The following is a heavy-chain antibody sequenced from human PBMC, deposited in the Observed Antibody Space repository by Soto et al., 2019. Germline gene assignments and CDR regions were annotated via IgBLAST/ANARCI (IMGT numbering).Heavy chain of an antibody. V-gene: IGHV3-23*01. CDR2: LTGSSSNT. CDR1: GFSFRNYA. J-gene: IGHJ4*02. CDR3: ANGRATYGLLTHDY. Sequence: GGSLILSCAASGFSFRNYAMSWVRQDPGKWLEGISTLTGSSSNTYYADSVKGRFAISRDNSRNTLYLQMHTLTAEDTAVYYCANGRATYGLLTHDYWGQGTLVTVSS. D-gene: IGHD3-9*01.